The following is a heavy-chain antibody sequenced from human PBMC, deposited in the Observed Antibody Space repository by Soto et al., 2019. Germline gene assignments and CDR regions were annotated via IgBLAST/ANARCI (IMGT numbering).Heavy chain of an antibody. D-gene: IGHD4-17*01. V-gene: IGHV3-64*02. Sequence: GGPLRLSCAASAFTSSNYGMHWVRQVQEKGLEYVSAISSNGFSTYYGDSVRGRFIISRDNSKNTLYLQMGSLRPEDMAVYYCARGPSTVATWLDYWGQGTLVTVSS. CDR1: AFTSSNYG. CDR2: ISSNGFST. J-gene: IGHJ4*02. CDR3: ARGPSTVATWLDY.